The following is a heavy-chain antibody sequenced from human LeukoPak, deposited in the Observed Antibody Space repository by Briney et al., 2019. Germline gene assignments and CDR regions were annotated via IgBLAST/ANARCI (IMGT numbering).Heavy chain of an antibody. J-gene: IGHJ3*02. CDR2: IWYDGSNK. CDR1: GFTFSSYG. Sequence: GGSLRLSCAASGFTFSSYGMHWVRQAPGKGLEWVAVIWYDGSNKYYADSVKGRFTISRDNSKNTLYLQMNSLRAEDTAVYYCARGSVGAHAFDIWGQGTMVTVSS. CDR3: ARGSVGAHAFDI. V-gene: IGHV3-33*01. D-gene: IGHD1-26*01.